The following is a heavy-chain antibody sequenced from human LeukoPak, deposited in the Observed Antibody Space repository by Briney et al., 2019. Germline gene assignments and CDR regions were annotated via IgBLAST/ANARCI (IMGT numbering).Heavy chain of an antibody. Sequence: PGGSLRLSCAASGFTFDDYGLSWVRQAPGKGLEWVSGINWNGGSTGYADSVKGRFTISRDNSKNTLYLQMNSLRAEDTAVYYCAKDLGGGSGCYDLWGRGTLVTVSS. V-gene: IGHV3-20*04. D-gene: IGHD6-19*01. CDR1: GFTFDDYG. CDR3: AKDLGGGSGCYDL. CDR2: INWNGGST. J-gene: IGHJ2*01.